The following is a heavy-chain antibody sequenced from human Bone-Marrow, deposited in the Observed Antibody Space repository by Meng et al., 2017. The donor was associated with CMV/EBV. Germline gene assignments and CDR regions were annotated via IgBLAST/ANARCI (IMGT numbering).Heavy chain of an antibody. CDR1: GFTFSSYS. V-gene: IGHV3-21*01. CDR2: ISSSSSYI. J-gene: IGHJ4*02. D-gene: IGHD6-6*01. Sequence: SCAASGFTFSSYSMNWVRQAPGKGLEWVSSISSSSSYIYYADSVKGRFTISRDNAKNSLYLQMNSLRAEDTAVYYCARDRGDSSSADYWGQGTLVTVSS. CDR3: ARDRGDSSSADY.